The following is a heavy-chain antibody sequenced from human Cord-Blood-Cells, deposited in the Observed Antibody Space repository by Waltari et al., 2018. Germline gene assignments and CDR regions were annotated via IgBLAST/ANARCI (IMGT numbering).Heavy chain of an antibody. D-gene: IGHD3-16*01. CDR3: ARGGGRNGADY. CDR2: INHSGST. V-gene: IGHV4-34*01. J-gene: IGHJ4*02. CDR1: GGSFSGYY. Sequence: QVQLQQWGAGLLKPSETLSLTCAVYGGSFSGYYWSWIRQPPGKGLEWIGEINHSGSTNYNPSRKSRVTISVDTSKNQFSLKLSSVTAADTAVYYCARGGGRNGADYWGQGTLVTVSS.